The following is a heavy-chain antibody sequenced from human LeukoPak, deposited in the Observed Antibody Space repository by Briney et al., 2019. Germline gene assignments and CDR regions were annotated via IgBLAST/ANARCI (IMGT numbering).Heavy chain of an antibody. CDR1: GGTFISYA. V-gene: IGHV1-69*06. Sequence: SVKVSCKGSGGTFISYAISWVRQAPGQGLEWMGGIIPIFGTANYAQKCQGRVTITADKSTSTAYMELSSLRSEDTAVYYCARGIGSSGYYRYRFDYWGQGTLVTVSS. D-gene: IGHD3-22*01. CDR3: ARGIGSSGYYRYRFDY. CDR2: IIPIFGTA. J-gene: IGHJ4*02.